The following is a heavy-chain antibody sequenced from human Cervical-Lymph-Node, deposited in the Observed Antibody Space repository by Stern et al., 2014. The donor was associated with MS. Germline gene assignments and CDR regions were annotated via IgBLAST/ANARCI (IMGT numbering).Heavy chain of an antibody. D-gene: IGHD5-24*01. CDR2: IHNSGTT. CDR3: SRDADGYSLVFGY. CDR1: GGSISSAEYY. Sequence: QVQLVQSGPGLVKPSQTLSLTCAVTGGSISSAEYYWSWIRQSPGKGLEWIGYIHNSGTTYYNPSLKSRVTMSVDTSKNQFSLKLRSVTAADTAVYYCSRDADGYSLVFGYWGRGTLVTVSS. J-gene: IGHJ4*02. V-gene: IGHV4-30-4*01.